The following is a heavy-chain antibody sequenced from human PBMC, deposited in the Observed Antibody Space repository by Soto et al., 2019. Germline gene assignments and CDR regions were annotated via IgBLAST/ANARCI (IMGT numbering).Heavy chain of an antibody. V-gene: IGHV4-31*03. J-gene: IGHJ5*02. D-gene: IGHD4-17*01. Sequence: QVQLQESGPGLVKPSQTLSLTCTVSGASISSGAYDWSWIRQHPGKGLEWIGHIDYSGNTYYNPSLKNRVIISAATSKNHFSLRLTFVSAADTAVYYCAGHPYGESWFDPWGQGTLVTVSS. CDR2: IDYSGNT. CDR3: AGHPYGESWFDP. CDR1: GASISSGAYD.